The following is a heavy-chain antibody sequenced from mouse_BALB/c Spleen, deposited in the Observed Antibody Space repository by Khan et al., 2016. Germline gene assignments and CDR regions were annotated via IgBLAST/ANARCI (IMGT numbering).Heavy chain of an antibody. CDR2: INTYTGEP. CDR3: ERGKYDVVAY. CDR1: GYTFTNYG. Sequence: QIQLVQSGPELKKPGETVKISCKASGYTFTNYGMNWVKQAPGKGLKWMGWINTYTGEPTYADDFKGRFAFSLETSASTAYLQINNLKSEETATYFCERGKYDVVAYWGQGTLVTVSA. D-gene: IGHD2-14*01. V-gene: IGHV9-3-1*01. J-gene: IGHJ3*01.